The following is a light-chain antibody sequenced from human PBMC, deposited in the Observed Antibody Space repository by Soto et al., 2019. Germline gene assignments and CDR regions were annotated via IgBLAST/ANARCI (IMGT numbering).Light chain of an antibody. CDR2: DVS. CDR3: SSYTGSSTYV. Sequence: LTQPASVSGSPGQSITISCTGTSSDVGGYNYVSWYQQHPGKAPKLMIYDVSNRPSGISNRFSGSKSGNTASLTISGLQAEDEADYYCSSYTGSSTYVFGTGTKVT. CDR1: SSDVGGYNY. J-gene: IGLJ1*01. V-gene: IGLV2-14*01.